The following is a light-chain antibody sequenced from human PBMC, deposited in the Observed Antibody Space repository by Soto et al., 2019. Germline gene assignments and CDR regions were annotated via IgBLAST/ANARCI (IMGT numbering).Light chain of an antibody. V-gene: IGKV2-28*01. CDR3: MQALQTRATPT. Sequence: DIVMTQSPLTLPVTPGEPASISCRSSQSLLHSNGYNYLDWYLQKPGQSPQLLVFLGSTRASGVPERFSGSGSGTDFTLKISRVEAEDVGVYYCMQALQTRATPTFGGGTKVEIK. CDR1: QSLLHSNGYNY. CDR2: LGS. J-gene: IGKJ4*01.